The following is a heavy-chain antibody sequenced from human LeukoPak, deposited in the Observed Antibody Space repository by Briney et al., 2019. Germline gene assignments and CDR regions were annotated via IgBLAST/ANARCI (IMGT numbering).Heavy chain of an antibody. D-gene: IGHD6-19*01. CDR3: AREHRSGWVPYYFDY. J-gene: IGHJ4*02. CDR2: IFYSGST. CDR1: GGSISSYY. V-gene: IGHV4-39*07. Sequence: PSETLSLTCTVSGGSISSYYWGWIRQPPGKGLEWIGTIFYSGSTYYNPSLKSRVTISVDTSKNQFSLNLSSVTAADTAVYYCAREHRSGWVPYYFDYWGQGTLVTVSS.